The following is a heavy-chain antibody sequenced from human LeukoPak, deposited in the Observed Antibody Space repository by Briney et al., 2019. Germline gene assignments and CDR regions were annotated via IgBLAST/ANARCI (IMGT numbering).Heavy chain of an antibody. D-gene: IGHD2-15*01. Sequence: ASVKVSCKASGYSFTSHYMHWVRQAPGQGLEWMGIINPSGDSASYAQKFQGRVTMTRDTSTSTVYMELSSLRSEDTAVYYRARGGSRNCDYWGQGTLVTVPS. J-gene: IGHJ4*02. CDR1: GYSFTSHY. CDR2: INPSGDSA. CDR3: ARGGSRNCDY. V-gene: IGHV1-46*01.